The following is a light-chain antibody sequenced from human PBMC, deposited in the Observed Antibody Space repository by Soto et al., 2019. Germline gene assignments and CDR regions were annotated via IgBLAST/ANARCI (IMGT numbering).Light chain of an antibody. J-gene: IGKJ1*01. Sequence: DIQMTQSPSTLSASVGDRVTITCRASQSISTWLAWYQQKPGKAPKVLIFDASSLESGVPSRFSGSGSATDFTLTISSLQPEDFATYYCQQSYSRTFGQGTKVDIK. V-gene: IGKV1-5*01. CDR2: DAS. CDR3: QQSYSRT. CDR1: QSISTW.